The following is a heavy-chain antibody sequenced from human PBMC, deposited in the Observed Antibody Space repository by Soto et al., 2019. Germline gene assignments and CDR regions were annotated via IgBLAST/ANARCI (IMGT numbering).Heavy chain of an antibody. CDR2: IIPIFGTA. CDR3: ASASYAPYWYFDL. Sequence: QVQLVQSGAEVKKPGSSVKVSCKASGGTFSSYTISWVRQAPGQGLEWMGGIIPIFGTANYAQKFQGRVTIPADDSTSTAYMELSSLRSEDTAVYYCASASYAPYWYFDLWGRGTLVTVSS. J-gene: IGHJ2*01. V-gene: IGHV1-69*01. CDR1: GGTFSSYT.